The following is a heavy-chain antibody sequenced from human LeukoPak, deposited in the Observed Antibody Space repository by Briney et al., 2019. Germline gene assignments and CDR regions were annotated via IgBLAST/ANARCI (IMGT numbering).Heavy chain of an antibody. CDR3: ARDPDSSSWFDY. J-gene: IGHJ4*02. CDR1: GYTFTGYY. D-gene: IGHD6-13*01. V-gene: IGHV1-2*02. CDR2: INPNSGGT. Sequence: ASVKVSCKASGYTFTGYYMHWVRQAPGQGLEWMGWINPNSGGTKYAQKFQGRVTMTWDTSISTAYMELSSLRSDDTAVYYCARDPDSSSWFDYWGQGPLVTVS.